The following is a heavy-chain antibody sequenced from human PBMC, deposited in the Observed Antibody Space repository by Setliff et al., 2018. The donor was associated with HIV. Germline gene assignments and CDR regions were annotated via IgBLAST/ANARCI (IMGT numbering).Heavy chain of an antibody. CDR3: ASRPLKMDTAMVLAY. D-gene: IGHD5-18*01. CDR2: MNPNSGNT. Sequence: ASVKVSCKASGYTFTRYDINWVRQATGQGPEWMGWMNPNSGNTGYAQKFQGRVTITADKSTSTAYMELSSLRSEDTAVYYCASRPLKMDTAMVLAYWGQGTLVTVSS. J-gene: IGHJ4*02. V-gene: IGHV1-8*01. CDR1: GYTFTRYD.